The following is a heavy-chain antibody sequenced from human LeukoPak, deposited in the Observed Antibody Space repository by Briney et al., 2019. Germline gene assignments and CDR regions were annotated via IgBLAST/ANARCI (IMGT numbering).Heavy chain of an antibody. CDR2: ISSSGNTI. V-gene: IGHV3-48*03. CDR3: ARDLTFYYDSSGYRPL. J-gene: IGHJ4*02. Sequence: GSLRLSCAASGFTFSSYEMNWVRQAPGKGLEWVSYISSSGNTIYYADSVKGRFTISRDNAKNSLYLQMNSLRAEDTAVYYCARDLTFYYDSSGYRPLWGQGTLVTVSS. D-gene: IGHD3-22*01. CDR1: GFTFSSYE.